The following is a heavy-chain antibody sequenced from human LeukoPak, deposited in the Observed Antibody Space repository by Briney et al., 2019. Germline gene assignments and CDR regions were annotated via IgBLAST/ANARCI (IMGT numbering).Heavy chain of an antibody. Sequence: GGSLRLSCSASGFTFSSYAMHWVRQAPGKGLEYVSAISGNGGNTYYADSLKGRFTISRDNSKNTLYLQMSSLRAEDTAVYYCVITSATGPLDYWGQATLVTVSS. V-gene: IGHV3-64D*09. CDR1: GFTFSSYA. CDR3: VITSATGPLDY. CDR2: ISGNGGNT. J-gene: IGHJ4*02. D-gene: IGHD6-6*01.